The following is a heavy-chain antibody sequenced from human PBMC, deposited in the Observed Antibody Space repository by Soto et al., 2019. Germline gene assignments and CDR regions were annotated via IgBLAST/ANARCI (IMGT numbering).Heavy chain of an antibody. J-gene: IGHJ4*02. Sequence: PSETLSLTCTVSGGSISSSSYYWGWIRQPPGKGLEWIGSIYYSGSTYYNPSLKSRVTISVDTSKNQFSLKLSSVTAADTAVYYCARAHSSSPGTDYFDYWGQGTLVTVSS. V-gene: IGHV4-39*01. D-gene: IGHD6-6*01. CDR2: IYYSGST. CDR1: GGSISSSSYY. CDR3: ARAHSSSPGTDYFDY.